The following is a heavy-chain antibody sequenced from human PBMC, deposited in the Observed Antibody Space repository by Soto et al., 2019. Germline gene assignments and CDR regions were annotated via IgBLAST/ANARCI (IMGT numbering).Heavy chain of an antibody. D-gene: IGHD3-22*01. CDR1: GFTFSSYA. V-gene: IGHV3-23*01. J-gene: IGHJ4*02. CDR2: ISGSGGST. CDR3: AKLPMIVVVITPLPDY. Sequence: PGGSLRLSCAASGFTFSSYAMSWVRQAPGKGLEWVSVISGSGGSTYYADSVKGRFTISRDNSKNTLYLQMNSLRAEDTALYYCAKLPMIVVVITPLPDYWGQGTLVTVSS.